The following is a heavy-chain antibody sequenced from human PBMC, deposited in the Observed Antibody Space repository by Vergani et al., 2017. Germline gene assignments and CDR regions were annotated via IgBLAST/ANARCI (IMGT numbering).Heavy chain of an antibody. CDR1: GGSMSGYY. V-gene: IGHV4-59*06. CDR3: ARMGGYDEGDAFRIGYFDS. D-gene: IGHD3-22*01. J-gene: IGHJ4*02. CDR2: IYSTGST. Sequence: QVRLQESGPGLVKPSETLSLTCSVSGGSMSGYYWSWIRQPPGKGLEWIGYIYSTGSTHHNPSLRRRINMSVDTSKNQFSLKLNSGTAADTAMYYCARMGGYDEGDAFRIGYFDSWGPGILVTVSS.